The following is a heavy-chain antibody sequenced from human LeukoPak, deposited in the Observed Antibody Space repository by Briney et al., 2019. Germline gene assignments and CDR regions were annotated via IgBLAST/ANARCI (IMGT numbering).Heavy chain of an antibody. Sequence: GGSLRLSCAASGSTFSSYAMSWVRQAPGKGLEWVSAISGSGGSTYYADSVKGRFTISRDNSKNTLYLQMNSLRAEDTAVYYCAKRTASYSSSWYLGYYFDYWGQGTLVTVSS. D-gene: IGHD6-13*01. V-gene: IGHV3-23*01. CDR1: GSTFSSYA. CDR2: ISGSGGST. J-gene: IGHJ4*02. CDR3: AKRTASYSSSWYLGYYFDY.